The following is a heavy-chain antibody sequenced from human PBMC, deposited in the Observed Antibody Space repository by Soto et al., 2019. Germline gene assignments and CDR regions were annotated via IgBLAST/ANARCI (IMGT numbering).Heavy chain of an antibody. CDR1: GFTFSRYG. CDR3: ARDDDYEANGLDY. Sequence: QVHLVESGGGVVQPGKSLRLSCVASGFTFSRYGMHWVRQAPGEGLEWMAVIVNDGSSRYYADSVKGRFTISRDNSKNTLYLETNSLGVEDTAMYYCARDDDYEANGLDYWGQGTLGTVSS. V-gene: IGHV3-33*01. J-gene: IGHJ4*02. CDR2: IVNDGSSR. D-gene: IGHD4-17*01.